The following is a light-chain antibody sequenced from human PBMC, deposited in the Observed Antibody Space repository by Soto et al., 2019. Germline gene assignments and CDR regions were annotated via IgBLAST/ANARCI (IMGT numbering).Light chain of an antibody. V-gene: IGLV1-40*01. Sequence: QSVLTQPPSVSGAPGQRVTISCTGSSSNIGAGYDVHWYPQLPGAAPKLLISDDNSRPSGVPDRFSGSTSGTSASLAISGLQAEDEADYYCQSYDSGLSGSWVFGGGTKLPVL. CDR1: SSNIGAGYD. CDR2: DDN. J-gene: IGLJ3*02. CDR3: QSYDSGLSGSWV.